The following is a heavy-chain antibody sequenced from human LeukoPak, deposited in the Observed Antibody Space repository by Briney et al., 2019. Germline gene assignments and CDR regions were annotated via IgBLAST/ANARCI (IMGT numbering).Heavy chain of an antibody. V-gene: IGHV4-59*01. CDR2: IYYSGSS. CDR3: AEETGYFGPFDY. D-gene: IGHD3-9*01. CDR1: GGSISNYY. J-gene: IGHJ4*02. Sequence: SETLSLTCTVSGGSISNYYWSWIRQPAGEVLEWIGYIYYSGSSNYTPTLKSRVTISVDTPKNQSYLKLSSVTAADTAVYYCAEETGYFGPFDYWGQGTLVTVSS.